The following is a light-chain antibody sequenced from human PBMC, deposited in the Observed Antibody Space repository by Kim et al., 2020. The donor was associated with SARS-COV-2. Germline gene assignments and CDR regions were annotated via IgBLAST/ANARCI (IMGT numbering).Light chain of an antibody. CDR3: QQHYDTPLT. J-gene: IGKJ4*01. Sequence: DIVVTQSPDPLAVSLGERATINCKSSQNILYSSNNKNYLGCYQQKPGQPPKLLISWASTRESGVPDRFSGSGSGTDFTLTISSLQAEDVAVYYCQQHYDTPLTFGGGTKVDIK. CDR2: WAS. V-gene: IGKV4-1*01. CDR1: QNILYSSNNKNY.